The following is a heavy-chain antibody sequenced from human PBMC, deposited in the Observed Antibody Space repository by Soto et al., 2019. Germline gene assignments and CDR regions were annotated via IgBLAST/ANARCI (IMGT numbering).Heavy chain of an antibody. Sequence: QVPLVESGGGVVQPGRSLRLSCAASGFTFSSYAMHWVRQAPGKGLEWVAVISYDGSNKYYADSVKGRFTISRDNSKTTLYLQMNSLRAEDTAVYYCARAGCDGGSCYTLVGLRYGMDVWGQGTTVTVSS. J-gene: IGHJ6*02. CDR3: ARAGCDGGSCYTLVGLRYGMDV. V-gene: IGHV3-30-3*01. CDR1: GFTFSSYA. CDR2: ISYDGSNK. D-gene: IGHD2-15*01.